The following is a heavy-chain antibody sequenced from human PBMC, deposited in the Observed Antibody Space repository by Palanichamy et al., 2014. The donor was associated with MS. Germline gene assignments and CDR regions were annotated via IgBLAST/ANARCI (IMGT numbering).Heavy chain of an antibody. CDR1: GFAFSSFD. D-gene: IGHD6-6*01. V-gene: IGHV3-30*18. Sequence: VQMLESGGGLVQPGGSLRLSCAASGFAFSSFDMHWVRQAPGKGLEWVAVISYDGSNKYYADSVKGRFTISRDNSKSTLYMQMNSLRGEDTAVYYCAKAGDSRSSRYLLDDWGQGTLVTVSS. CDR2: ISYDGSNK. J-gene: IGHJ4*02. CDR3: AKAGDSRSSRYLLDD.